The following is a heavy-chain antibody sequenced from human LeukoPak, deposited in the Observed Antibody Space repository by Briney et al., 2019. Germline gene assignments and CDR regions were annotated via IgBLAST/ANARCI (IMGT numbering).Heavy chain of an antibody. J-gene: IGHJ4*02. V-gene: IGHV3-21*01. Sequence: GGSLRLSCAASGFTFSSYSMNWVRQAPGKGLEWVSSISSSSSYIYYADSVKGRSTISRDNAKNSLYLQMNSLRAEDTAVYYCARESSRNYYDSSGYYLEVFGIDYWGQGTLVTVSS. CDR3: ARESSRNYYDSSGYYLEVFGIDY. CDR1: GFTFSSYS. CDR2: ISSSSSYI. D-gene: IGHD3-22*01.